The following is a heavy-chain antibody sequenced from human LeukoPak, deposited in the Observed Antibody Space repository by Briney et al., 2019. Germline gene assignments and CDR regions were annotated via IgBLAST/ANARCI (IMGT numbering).Heavy chain of an antibody. CDR3: ARDLPVSVAFDY. V-gene: IGHV1-2*02. D-gene: IGHD3-10*01. Sequence: ASVKVSCKASGYTFTGYYMHWVRQAPGQGLEWMGWINPNSGGTNYAQKFQGRATMTRDTSISTAYMELSRLRSDDTAVYYCARDLPVSVAFDYWGQGTLVTVSS. J-gene: IGHJ4*02. CDR2: INPNSGGT. CDR1: GYTFTGYY.